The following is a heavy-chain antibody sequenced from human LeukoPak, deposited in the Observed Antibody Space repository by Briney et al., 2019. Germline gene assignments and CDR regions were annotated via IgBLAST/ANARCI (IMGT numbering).Heavy chain of an antibody. D-gene: IGHD5-12*01. Sequence: PSETLSLTCTVSGGSVSAYSWNWIRQPAGKGLEWIGRIYTSGSTNYNPSLKSRVTMSVATSKNQFSLRLSSVTAADTAVYYCARDSGYSGYVGGPFDYWGQGTLVTVSS. CDR2: IYTSGST. V-gene: IGHV4-4*07. CDR1: GGSVSAYS. J-gene: IGHJ4*02. CDR3: ARDSGYSGYVGGPFDY.